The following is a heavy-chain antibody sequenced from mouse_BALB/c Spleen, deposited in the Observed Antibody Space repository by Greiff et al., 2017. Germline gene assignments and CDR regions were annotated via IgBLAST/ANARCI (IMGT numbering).Heavy chain of an antibody. Sequence: EVQVVESGGGLVQPGGSRKLSCAASGFTFSSFGMHWVRQAPEKGLEWVAYISSGSSTIYYADTVKGRFTISRDNPKNTLFLQMTSLRSEDTAMYYCARSDDYYDWFAYWGQGTLVTVSA. D-gene: IGHD2-3*01. CDR1: GFTFSSFG. J-gene: IGHJ3*01. CDR3: ARSDDYYDWFAY. CDR2: ISSGSSTI. V-gene: IGHV5-17*02.